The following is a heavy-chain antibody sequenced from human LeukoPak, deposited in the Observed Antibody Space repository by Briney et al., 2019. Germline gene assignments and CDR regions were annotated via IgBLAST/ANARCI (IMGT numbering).Heavy chain of an antibody. D-gene: IGHD3-16*01. J-gene: IGHJ4*02. V-gene: IGHV4-39*07. Sequence: PSETLSLTCTVSGGSISSSPYYWGWIRQPPGKGLEWIGSIYYSGTTHYSPSLESRVTISVDTSKNQFSLKLASVTAADTAVYYCARGITGDYWGQGTLVTVSS. CDR3: ARGITGDY. CDR1: GGSISSSPYY. CDR2: IYYSGTT.